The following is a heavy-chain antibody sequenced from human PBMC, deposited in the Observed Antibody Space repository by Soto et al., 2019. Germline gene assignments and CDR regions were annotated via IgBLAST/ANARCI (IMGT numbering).Heavy chain of an antibody. CDR1: GYSFAGYW. D-gene: IGHD3-22*01. CDR3: ARQIYDSDTGPNFQYYFDS. Sequence: GESLKIYCKVSGYSFAGYWITWVRQKPGKGLEWMGRIDPSDSQTYYSPSFRGHVTISVTKSITTVFLQWSSLRASDTAMYYCARQIYDSDTGPNFQYYFDSWGQGTPVTVSS. CDR2: IDPSDSQT. V-gene: IGHV5-10-1*01. J-gene: IGHJ4*02.